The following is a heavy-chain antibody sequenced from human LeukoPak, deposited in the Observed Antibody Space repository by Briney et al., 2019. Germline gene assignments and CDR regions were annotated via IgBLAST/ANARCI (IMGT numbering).Heavy chain of an antibody. CDR3: TRMTTGHDY. V-gene: IGHV4-34*01. Sequence: SETLSLTCAVSGVSFDDYYWAWVRQAPGKGLEWIGEINHSGYTNDSPSLKSRVTLSIDTSRKQFSLNLRSVTVADAGIYYCTRMTTGHDYWGQGTLVTVSS. CDR2: INHSGYT. J-gene: IGHJ4*02. CDR1: GVSFDDYY. D-gene: IGHD4-17*01.